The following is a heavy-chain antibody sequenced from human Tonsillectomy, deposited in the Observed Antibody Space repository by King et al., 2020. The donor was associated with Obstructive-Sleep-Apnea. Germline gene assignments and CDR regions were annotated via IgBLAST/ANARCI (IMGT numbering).Heavy chain of an antibody. V-gene: IGHV4-59*01. Sequence: VQLQESGPGLVKPSETLSLTCTVSGGSISSYYWSWIRQPPGKGLEWIGYIYYSGSTNYNPSLKSRVTISVDTSKNQFSLRLSSVTAADTAAFYCARGGVGYCGGDCYSPLDYWGQGTLVTVSS. D-gene: IGHD2-21*02. CDR2: IYYSGST. CDR3: ARGGVGYCGGDCYSPLDY. CDR1: GGSISSYY. J-gene: IGHJ4*02.